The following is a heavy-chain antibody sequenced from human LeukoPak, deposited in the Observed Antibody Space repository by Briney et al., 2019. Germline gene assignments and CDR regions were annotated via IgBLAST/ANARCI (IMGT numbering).Heavy chain of an antibody. J-gene: IGHJ6*02. D-gene: IGHD3-3*01. Sequence: GSLRLSCAASGFTFSSYSMNWVRQAPGKGLEWVSSISSSSSYIYYADSVKGRFTISRDNAKNSLYLQMNSLRAEDTAVYYCARADSDFWSGYSPTSSYGMDVWAKGPRSPSP. CDR2: ISSSSSYI. V-gene: IGHV3-21*01. CDR3: ARADSDFWSGYSPTSSYGMDV. CDR1: GFTFSSYS.